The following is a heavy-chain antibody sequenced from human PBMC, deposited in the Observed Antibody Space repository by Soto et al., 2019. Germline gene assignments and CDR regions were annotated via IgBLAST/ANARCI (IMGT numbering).Heavy chain of an antibody. Sequence: EVQLVESGGGLVQPGGSLRLSCAASGFTFSNYWIHWVRQAPGKGLVWVSRINSDGTTTNYADSVKGRFTISRDNAWNTVFLQMNSLRAEDTAIYYCAKSARGIYGDYDWGQGTLVTVSS. CDR3: AKSARGIYGDYD. D-gene: IGHD4-17*01. CDR2: INSDGTTT. CDR1: GFTFSNYW. J-gene: IGHJ4*02. V-gene: IGHV3-74*02.